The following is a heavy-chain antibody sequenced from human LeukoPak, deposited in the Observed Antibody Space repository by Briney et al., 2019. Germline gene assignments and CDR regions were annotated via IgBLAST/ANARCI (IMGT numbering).Heavy chain of an antibody. CDR3: AKRTGRDTREY. CDR1: GFTFSSYA. CDR2: ISGSGGST. D-gene: IGHD5-18*01. J-gene: IGHJ4*02. Sequence: GGSLRLSCAASGFTFSSYAMSWVRQAPGKGLEWVSAISGSGGSTYHADSVKGRFTISRDNSNNTLYLQMNSLRAEDTAVYYCAKRTGRDTREYWGQGTLVTVSS. V-gene: IGHV3-23*01.